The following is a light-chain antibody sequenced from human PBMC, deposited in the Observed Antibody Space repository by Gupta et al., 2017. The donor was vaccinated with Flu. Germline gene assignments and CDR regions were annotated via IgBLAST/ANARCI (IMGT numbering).Light chain of an antibody. CDR2: EVN. J-gene: IGLJ1*01. Sequence: SALTQPASVSGSPGQSITISCTGTSSDVGGYNYVSWYQQHPGKAPKHMLYEVNNRPSEVTNRFAGATSGNTASLTISGLPAEDAADDDCSSYKSSATRSVFGDRYVFGAGTKVTVL. CDR3: SSYKSSATRSVFGDRYV. CDR1: SSDVGGYNY. V-gene: IGLV2-14*01.